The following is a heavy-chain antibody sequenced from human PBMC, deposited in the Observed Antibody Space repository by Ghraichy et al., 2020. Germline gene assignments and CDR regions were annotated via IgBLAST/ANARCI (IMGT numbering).Heavy chain of an antibody. CDR3: AKVGSSSPYYFYYMDV. V-gene: IGHV3-23*01. J-gene: IGHJ6*03. D-gene: IGHD5-18*01. CDR1: GFTFNNYA. Sequence: GGSLRLSCAASGFTFNNYAMSWVRQAPGKGLEWVSAISGSGGSTYYAGSVKGRFTISRDNSKNTLYLQMNSLRAEDTAVYYCAKVGSSSPYYFYYMDVWGKGTTVTVSS. CDR2: ISGSGGST.